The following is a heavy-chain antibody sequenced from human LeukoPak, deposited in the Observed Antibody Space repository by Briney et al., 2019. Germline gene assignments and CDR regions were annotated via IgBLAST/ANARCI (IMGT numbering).Heavy chain of an antibody. CDR3: ARDLGAPTIFGVVIIGGWFDP. D-gene: IGHD3-3*01. J-gene: IGHJ5*02. CDR2: IYTSGST. V-gene: IGHV4-4*07. CDR1: GGSFSGYY. Sequence: SETLSLTCAVYGGSFSGYYWSWIRQPAGKGLEWIGRIYTSGSTNYNPSLKSRVTMSVDTSKNQFSLKLSSVTAADTAVYYCARDLGAPTIFGVVIIGGWFDPWGQGTLVTVSS.